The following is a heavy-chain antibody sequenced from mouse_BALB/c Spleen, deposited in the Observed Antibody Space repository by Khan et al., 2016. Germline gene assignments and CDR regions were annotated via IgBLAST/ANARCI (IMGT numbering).Heavy chain of an antibody. CDR1: GYTFTRFW. V-gene: IGHV1-7*01. D-gene: IGHD1-1*01. CDR2: INPGSNYT. J-gene: IGHJ4*01. Sequence: QVQLQQSGAELAKPGASVKMSCKASGYTFTRFWMHWVKQRPGQGLEWIGYINPGSNYTDYNQNFKDKATLTADKSSSTAYMLLSSLTSEDSAVYFCARWGYRNYRYQAMDYWGPGISVTVSS. CDR3: ARWGYRNYRYQAMDY.